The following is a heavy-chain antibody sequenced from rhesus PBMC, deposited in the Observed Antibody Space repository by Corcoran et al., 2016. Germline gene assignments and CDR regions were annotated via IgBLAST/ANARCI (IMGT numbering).Heavy chain of an antibody. CDR2: ISGSSGST. D-gene: IGHD2-21*01. V-gene: IGHV4-165*01. J-gene: IGHJ2*01. CDR3: ARPLSGYFDL. CDR1: GGAFWGYD. Sequence: QVQLQESGPGQVKPWETLSLTCAVAGGAFWGYDWGWIRQPSGKGLEWIGYISGSSGSTDYNPSLKSRVTISTDTSKNQLSLKLNSVTAADTAVYYCARPLSGYFDLWGPGTPITISS.